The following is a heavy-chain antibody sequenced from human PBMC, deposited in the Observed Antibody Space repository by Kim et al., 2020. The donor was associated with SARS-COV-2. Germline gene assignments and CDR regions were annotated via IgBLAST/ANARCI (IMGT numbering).Heavy chain of an antibody. Sequence: SETLSLTCTVSGGSISSGGYYWSWIRQHPGKGLEWIGYIYYSGSTYYNPSLKSRVIISVDTSKNQFSLKLSSVTAADTAVYYCARSFGVAPPVDYWGQGTLVTVSS. V-gene: IGHV4-31*03. CDR1: GGSISSGGYY. CDR2: IYYSGST. J-gene: IGHJ4*02. D-gene: IGHD3-3*01. CDR3: ARSFGVAPPVDY.